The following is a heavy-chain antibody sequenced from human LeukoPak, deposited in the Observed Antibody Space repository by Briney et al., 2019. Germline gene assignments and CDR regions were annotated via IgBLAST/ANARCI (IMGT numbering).Heavy chain of an antibody. CDR3: ARSSSWYGFDY. D-gene: IGHD6-13*01. V-gene: IGHV3-21*01. Sequence: GSLRLSCAASGFTFSSYSMNWVRQAPGKGLEWVSSISSSNNYIYYADSLKGRFTISRDNAKNSLYLQMNSLRAEDTAVYYCARSSSWYGFDYWGQGTLVTVSS. J-gene: IGHJ4*02. CDR2: ISSSNNYI. CDR1: GFTFSSYS.